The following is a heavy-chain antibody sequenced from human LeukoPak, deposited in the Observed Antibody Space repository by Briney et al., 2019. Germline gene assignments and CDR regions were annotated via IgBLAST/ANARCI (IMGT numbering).Heavy chain of an antibody. CDR2: IRYDGSKK. Sequence: GGSLRLSCAASGFTFSNYGMHWVRQAPGKGLEWVAFIRYDGSKKYYADSVKGRFTISRDNAKNSLYLQMNSLRAEDTALYYCARAPYDSSGYRTYYFDYWGQGTLVTVSS. J-gene: IGHJ4*02. CDR1: GFTFSNYG. D-gene: IGHD3-22*01. CDR3: ARAPYDSSGYRTYYFDY. V-gene: IGHV3-30*02.